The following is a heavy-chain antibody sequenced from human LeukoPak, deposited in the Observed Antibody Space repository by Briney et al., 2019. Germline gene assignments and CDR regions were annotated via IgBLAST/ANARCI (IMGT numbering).Heavy chain of an antibody. CDR3: AKAQVGVAAIGY. D-gene: IGHD3-3*01. V-gene: IGHV3-23*01. CDR1: GFTFSSYA. CDR2: ISTTAGST. Sequence: QPGGSLRLSCAASGFTFSSYAMSWVRQAPGKGLEWVSAISTTAGSTYYADSVKGRFTISRDNSKNTLFLQMSSLRAEDTAIYYCAKAQVGVAAIGYWGQGTLVTVSS. J-gene: IGHJ4*02.